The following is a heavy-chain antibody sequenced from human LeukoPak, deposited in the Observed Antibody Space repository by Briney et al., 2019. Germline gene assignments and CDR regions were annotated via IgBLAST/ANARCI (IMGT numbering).Heavy chain of an antibody. V-gene: IGHV7-4-1*02. CDR2: INTNTGNP. Sequence: ASVKVSCKASGGTFSSYAISWVRQAPGQGLEWMGRINTNTGNPTYAQGFTGRFVFSLDTSVSTAYLQISSLKGEDTAVYYCARERKYYYDSSGYMGYYYYGMDVWGQGTTVTVSS. CDR1: GGTFSSYA. CDR3: ARERKYYYDSSGYMGYYYYGMDV. D-gene: IGHD3-22*01. J-gene: IGHJ6*02.